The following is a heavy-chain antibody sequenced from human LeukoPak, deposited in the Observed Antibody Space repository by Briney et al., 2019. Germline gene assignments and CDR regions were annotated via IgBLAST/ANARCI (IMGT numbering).Heavy chain of an antibody. CDR2: IHRSGST. D-gene: IGHD6-13*01. CDR1: GGSISSSTW. CDR3: ATGGSSWNEY. V-gene: IGHV4-4*02. Sequence: SGTLSLTCAVSGGSISSSTWWSWVRQPPGTGLEWIGEIHRSGSTYYNPSLESRLTMSLDKSKNQFSLNLYSMAAADTAVYFCATGGSSWNEYWGQGTLVTVSP. J-gene: IGHJ4*02.